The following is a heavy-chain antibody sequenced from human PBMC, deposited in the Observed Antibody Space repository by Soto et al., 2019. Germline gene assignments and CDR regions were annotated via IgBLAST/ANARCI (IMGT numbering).Heavy chain of an antibody. V-gene: IGHV4-31*03. CDR3: ARKSTVTTCFDY. Sequence: QVQLQESGPGLVKPSQTLSLTCTVSGGSISSGGYYWSWIRQLPGKGLEWIGYIYYSGSTHYNPSLKSRITMSVDTSKNQFSLKLSSVTDADTAVYYCARKSTVTTCFDYWGQGTLVTVSS. CDR1: GGSISSGGYY. D-gene: IGHD4-17*01. CDR2: IYYSGST. J-gene: IGHJ4*02.